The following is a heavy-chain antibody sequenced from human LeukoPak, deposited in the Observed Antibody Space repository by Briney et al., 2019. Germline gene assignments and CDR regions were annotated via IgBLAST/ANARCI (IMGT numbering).Heavy chain of an antibody. V-gene: IGHV4-39*01. CDR1: GDSITNGRSY. Sequence: RASETLSLTCTVSGDSITNGRSYWGWIRQSPGKDLEWIGTIYNGGRTYDNPSLKSRLSLSVDTSKNQFSLKLSSVTAADTAVYYCARQVRLWFYGSGSFDYWGQGTLVTVSS. J-gene: IGHJ4*02. CDR2: IYNGGRT. CDR3: ARQVRLWFYGSGSFDY. D-gene: IGHD3-10*01.